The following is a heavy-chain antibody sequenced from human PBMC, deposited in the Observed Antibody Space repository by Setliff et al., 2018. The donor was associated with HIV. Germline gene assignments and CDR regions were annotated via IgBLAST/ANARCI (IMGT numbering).Heavy chain of an antibody. Sequence: SETLSLTCIVSGGSIITSDDYWGWIRQPPGKGLAWMGSFYYGGNTYYNPSLKSRVTISADTSKNQFSLKLSSVTAADTALYYCASALSIAAPRVWGQGTLVTVSS. V-gene: IGHV4-39*01. CDR3: ASALSIAAPRV. J-gene: IGHJ4*02. D-gene: IGHD6-6*01. CDR2: FYYGGNT. CDR1: GGSIITSDDY.